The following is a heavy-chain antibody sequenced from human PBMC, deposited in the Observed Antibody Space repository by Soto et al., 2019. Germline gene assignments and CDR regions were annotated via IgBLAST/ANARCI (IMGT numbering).Heavy chain of an antibody. D-gene: IGHD3-9*01. CDR3: AKDPQYYDILTGFPTAGFDP. Sequence: PSETLSLTCNVSGASISSGDYYWSWIRQHPGKGLEWIGYIWHTGSTYYNPSLKSRITISVDTSKNQFSLKLSSVTAADTAVYYCAKDPQYYDILTGFPTAGFDPWGQGTLVTVSS. CDR2: IWHTGST. J-gene: IGHJ5*02. V-gene: IGHV4-31*03. CDR1: GASISSGDYY.